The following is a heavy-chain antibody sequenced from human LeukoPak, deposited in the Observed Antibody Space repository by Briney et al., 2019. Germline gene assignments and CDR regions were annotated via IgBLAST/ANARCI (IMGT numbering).Heavy chain of an antibody. CDR3: TTGEAAAGTIFDY. CDR2: IKSKTDGGTT. V-gene: IGHV3-15*01. D-gene: IGHD6-13*01. J-gene: IGHJ4*02. Sequence: PGGSLRLSCAASGFTFSNAWMSWVRQAPGKGLEWVGRIKSKTDGGTTDYAAPVKGRFTISRDDSKNTLYLQMNSLKTEDTAVYYCTTGEAAAGTIFDYWGQGTLVTVSS. CDR1: GFTFSNAW.